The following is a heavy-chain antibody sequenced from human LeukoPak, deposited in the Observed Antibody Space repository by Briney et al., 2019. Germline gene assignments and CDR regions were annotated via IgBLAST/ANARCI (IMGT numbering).Heavy chain of an antibody. D-gene: IGHD5-24*01. CDR3: VRVKGGWLGEKTYDY. V-gene: IGHV3-11*01. Sequence: GSLRLSCAASGFTFSDYYMSWIRQTPRKGLEWLAYISSSGSSIDYADSVKGRFTVSRDNGKNSLFLQMNSLRAEDTAIYYCVRVKGGWLGEKTYDYLGQGTLVTVSP. J-gene: IGHJ4*02. CDR1: GFTFSDYY. CDR2: ISSSGSSI.